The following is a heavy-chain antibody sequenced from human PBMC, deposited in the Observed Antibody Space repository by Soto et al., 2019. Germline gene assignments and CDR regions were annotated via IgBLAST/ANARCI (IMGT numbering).Heavy chain of an antibody. CDR3: ARGRAMAPYYYDGMDV. CDR1: GFTFSSYG. Sequence: QVQLVESGGGVVQPGRSLRLSCAASGFTFSSYGMHWVRQAPAKGLEWGAVIWYDGSNKYYADSVKGRFTISRDNSKNALYLQMNSLRAEATAVYYCARGRAMAPYYYDGMDVWGQGTTVTVSS. V-gene: IGHV3-33*01. D-gene: IGHD5-18*01. J-gene: IGHJ6*02. CDR2: IWYDGSNK.